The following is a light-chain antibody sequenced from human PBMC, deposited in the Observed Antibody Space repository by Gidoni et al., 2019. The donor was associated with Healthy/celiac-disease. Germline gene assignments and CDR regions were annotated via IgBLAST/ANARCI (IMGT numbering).Light chain of an antibody. Sequence: LSASVGDRVTITCRASQSISSYLNWYQQKPGKAPKLLIYAASSLQSGVPSRFSGSGSGTDFTLTISRLQPEDFATYYCQQSDSTPYTFGQGTKLEIK. CDR1: QSISSY. CDR3: QQSDSTPYT. V-gene: IGKV1-39*01. J-gene: IGKJ2*01. CDR2: AAS.